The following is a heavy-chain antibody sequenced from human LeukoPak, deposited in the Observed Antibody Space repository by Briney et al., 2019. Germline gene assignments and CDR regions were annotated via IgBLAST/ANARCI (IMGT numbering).Heavy chain of an antibody. CDR1: GGSISSGGYY. J-gene: IGHJ4*02. CDR2: IYHSGST. CDR3: ARTGGYDFWSGYYRY. D-gene: IGHD3-3*01. Sequence: SETLSLTCTVSGGSISSGGYYWSWIRQPPGKGLEWIGYIYHSGSTYYNPSLKSRVTISVDRSKNQFSLKLSSVTAADTAVYYCARTGGYDFWSGYYRYWGQGTLVTVSS. V-gene: IGHV4-30-2*01.